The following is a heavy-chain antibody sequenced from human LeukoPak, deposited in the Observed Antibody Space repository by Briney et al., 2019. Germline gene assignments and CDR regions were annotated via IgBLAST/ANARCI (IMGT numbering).Heavy chain of an antibody. CDR2: ISASNGNT. Sequence: ASVRVSCKASGYTFTRYGISWVRQAPGQGPQWLGWISASNGNTNYAQKFRDRVTMSTDTSTGTAYLDVRSLTSDDTAVYYCARDPSNWNYAPDFWGQGTLVIVSS. J-gene: IGHJ4*02. CDR1: GYTFTRYG. V-gene: IGHV1-18*01. D-gene: IGHD3-16*01. CDR3: ARDPSNWNYAPDF.